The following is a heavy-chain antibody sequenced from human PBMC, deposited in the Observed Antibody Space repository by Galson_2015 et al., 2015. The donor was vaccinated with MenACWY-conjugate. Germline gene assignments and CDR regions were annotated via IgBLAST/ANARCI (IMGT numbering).Heavy chain of an antibody. CDR1: GFTFTSHA. D-gene: IGHD2-8*01. J-gene: IGHJ6*01. V-gene: IGHV3-30*01. Sequence: SLRLSCAASGFTFTSHALHWVRQAPGKGLQWVAVISSDTTGKFYAESVRGRFSISRDNYKNTVSLQMNSLRRDDTALYHCVRAEYAGVW. CDR3: VRAEYAGV. CDR2: ISSDTTGK.